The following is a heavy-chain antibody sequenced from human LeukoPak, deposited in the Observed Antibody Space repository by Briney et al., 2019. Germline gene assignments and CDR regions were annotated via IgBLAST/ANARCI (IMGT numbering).Heavy chain of an antibody. CDR1: GLTFSSYG. CDR3: AKDWNKFSGYYSSPFDY. D-gene: IGHD3-22*01. CDR2: IRYDGSNK. Sequence: GGSLRLSCAASGLTFSSYGMHWVRQAPGKGLEWVAFIRYDGSNKYYADSVKGRFTISRDNSKNTLYLQMNSLRAEDTAVYYCAKDWNKFSGYYSSPFDYWGQGTLVTVSS. J-gene: IGHJ4*02. V-gene: IGHV3-30*02.